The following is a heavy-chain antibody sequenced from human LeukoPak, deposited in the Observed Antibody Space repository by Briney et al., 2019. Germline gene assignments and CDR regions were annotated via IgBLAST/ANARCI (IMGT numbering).Heavy chain of an antibody. CDR2: INHSGST. V-gene: IGHV4-34*01. CDR3: ARVVGDLRRLDY. D-gene: IGHD3-16*01. J-gene: IGHJ4*02. CDR1: GGSFSGYY. Sequence: SETLSLTCAVYGGSFSGYYWSWIRQPPGKGLEWIGGINHSGSTNYNPSLKSRVTISVDTSKNQFSLKLSSVTAADTAVYYCARVVGDLRRLDYWGQGTLVTVSS.